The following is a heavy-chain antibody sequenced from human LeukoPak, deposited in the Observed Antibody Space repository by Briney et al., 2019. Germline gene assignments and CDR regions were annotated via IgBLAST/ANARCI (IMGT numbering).Heavy chain of an antibody. CDR2: IWYDGSNK. J-gene: IGHJ4*02. CDR3: ARGRSSRAYYFDY. V-gene: IGHV3-33*01. D-gene: IGHD1-26*01. Sequence: GGSLRLSCAASGFTFSSYGMHWVRQAPGKGLEWVAVIWYDGSNKYYAGSVKGRFTISRDNYKNTLYLQMNSLRAEDTAAYYCARGRSSRAYYFDYWDQGTLVTVSS. CDR1: GFTFSSYG.